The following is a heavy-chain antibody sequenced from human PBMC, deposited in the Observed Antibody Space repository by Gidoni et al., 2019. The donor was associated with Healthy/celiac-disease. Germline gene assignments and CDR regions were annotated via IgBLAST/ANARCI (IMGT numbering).Heavy chain of an antibody. D-gene: IGHD2-15*01. CDR3: ARENVGYCSGGSCYSYWFDP. Sequence: QVQLQESGPGLVKPSQTLSLTCTVSGGSISSGSYYWSWIRQPAGKGLEWIGRIYTSWSTNYNPSLKSRVTISVDTSKNQFSLKLSAVTAADTAVYYCARENVGYCSGGSCYSYWFDPWGQGTLVTVSS. J-gene: IGHJ5*02. CDR1: GGSISSGSYY. CDR2: IYTSWST. V-gene: IGHV4-61*02.